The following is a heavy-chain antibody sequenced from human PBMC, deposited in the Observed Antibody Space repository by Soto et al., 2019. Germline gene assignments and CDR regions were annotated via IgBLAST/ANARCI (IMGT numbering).Heavy chain of an antibody. Sequence: ASVKVSCKASGYTFTSYGISWVRQAPGQGLEWMGWISAYNGNTNYAQKLQGRVTMTTDTSTSTAYMELRSLRSDDTAVYYCAWAYCGGDCYTNWFDPWGQGTLVTVYS. CDR1: GYTFTSYG. D-gene: IGHD2-21*02. V-gene: IGHV1-18*04. J-gene: IGHJ5*02. CDR2: ISAYNGNT. CDR3: AWAYCGGDCYTNWFDP.